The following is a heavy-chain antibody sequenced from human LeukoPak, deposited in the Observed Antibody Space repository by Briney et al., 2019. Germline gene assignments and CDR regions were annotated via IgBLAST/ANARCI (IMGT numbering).Heavy chain of an antibody. D-gene: IGHD6-19*01. CDR3: ARGLAGMIAFDI. V-gene: IGHV3-21*01. CDR1: GFTFSSYS. Sequence: PGGSLRLSCAASGFTFSSYSMNWVRQAPGKGLEWVSSISSSSSCIYYADSVKGRFTISRDNAKNSLYLQMNSLRAEDTAVYYCARGLAGMIAFDIWGQGTMVTVSS. J-gene: IGHJ3*02. CDR2: ISSSSSCI.